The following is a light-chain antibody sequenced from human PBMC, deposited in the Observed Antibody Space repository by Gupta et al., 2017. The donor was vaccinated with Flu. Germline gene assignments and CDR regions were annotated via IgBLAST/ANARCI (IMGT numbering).Light chain of an antibody. J-gene: IGKJ2*03. Sequence: IQLTQSPSALSAFVGDRVTITCRTNQSIGGHLNWYQQKVTKAPDLLIYGASSLERGVPGRFSGSGSGTEFTLTISGLQPQDFATYFCQQSHVAPYGFGQGTKLDLK. CDR2: GAS. CDR1: QSIGGH. CDR3: QQSHVAPYG. V-gene: IGKV1-39*01.